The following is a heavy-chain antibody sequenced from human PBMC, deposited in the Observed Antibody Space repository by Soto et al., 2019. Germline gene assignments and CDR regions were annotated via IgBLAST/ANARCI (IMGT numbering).Heavy chain of an antibody. CDR1: GYTFTSNY. D-gene: IGHD6-13*01. CDR2: INPSGGST. V-gene: IGHV1-46*01. J-gene: IGHJ4*02. CDR3: ATVQSIAAAGTLYYFDY. Sequence: VNVSCKASGYTFTSNYMQWVRQAPGQGLEWMGIINPSGGSTNYAQKFLGRVTMTRDTSTSTVYMELSSLTSEDTAVYYCATVQSIAAAGTLYYFDYWGQGTLVTVSS.